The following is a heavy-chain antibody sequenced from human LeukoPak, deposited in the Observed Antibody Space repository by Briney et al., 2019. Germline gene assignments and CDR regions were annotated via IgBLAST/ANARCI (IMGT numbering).Heavy chain of an antibody. CDR3: ARVKVAVAGIGWFDP. CDR1: GFTVISNY. D-gene: IGHD6-13*01. J-gene: IGHJ5*02. Sequence: GGSLRLSCAASGFTVISNYMSWVRQAPGRGLEWVSVVYSGGTTYYADSVKGRFTISRDNSKNTLYLQMNSLRAEDTAVYYCARVKVAVAGIGWFDPWGQGSLVTVSS. CDR2: VYSGGTT. V-gene: IGHV3-53*01.